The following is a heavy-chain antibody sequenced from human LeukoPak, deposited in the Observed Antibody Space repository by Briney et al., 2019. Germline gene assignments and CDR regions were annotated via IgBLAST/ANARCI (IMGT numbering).Heavy chain of an antibody. J-gene: IGHJ4*02. CDR3: ARDDFEGYGGAY. D-gene: IGHD3-3*01. CDR1: GFTFSSYA. Sequence: GGSLRLSCAASGFTFSSYAMHWVRQAPGKGLEWVAVISYDGSNKYYADSVKGRFTISRDNSKNTLYLQMNSLRAEDTAVYYCARDDFEGYGGAYWGQGTLVTVSS. V-gene: IGHV3-30-3*01. CDR2: ISYDGSNK.